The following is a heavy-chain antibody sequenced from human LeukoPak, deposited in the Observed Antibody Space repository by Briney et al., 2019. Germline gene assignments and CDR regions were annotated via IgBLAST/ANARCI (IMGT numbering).Heavy chain of an antibody. V-gene: IGHV4-39*01. CDR3: GRLWVVVVASTPSPNCFDS. CDR1: GGSISSSSYY. Sequence: PSETLSLTCTVSGGSISSSSYYWGWIRQPPGKGLEWIGSLSYGGNSYYNPSLKGRLTLSIDTSKNQFSLRLRSVTVADTAVYYCGRLWVVVVASTPSPNCFDSWGQGTLVTVSS. J-gene: IGHJ5*01. CDR2: LSYGGNS. D-gene: IGHD2-15*01.